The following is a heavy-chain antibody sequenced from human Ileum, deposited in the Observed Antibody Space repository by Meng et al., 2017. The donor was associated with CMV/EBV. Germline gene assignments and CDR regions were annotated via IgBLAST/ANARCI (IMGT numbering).Heavy chain of an antibody. D-gene: IGHD1-26*01. CDR3: ARGGASDYYYYGLDV. J-gene: IGHJ6*02. V-gene: IGHV3-74*01. Sequence: GESLKISCAASGFTFNSYWMHWVRQAPGKGLVWVSRINRDGTSTTYADSVKGRFTFSRDNAKSTLYLQSNSLRAEDTAVYYCARGGASDYYYYGLDVWGQGTTVTVSS. CDR2: INRDGTST. CDR1: GFTFNSYW.